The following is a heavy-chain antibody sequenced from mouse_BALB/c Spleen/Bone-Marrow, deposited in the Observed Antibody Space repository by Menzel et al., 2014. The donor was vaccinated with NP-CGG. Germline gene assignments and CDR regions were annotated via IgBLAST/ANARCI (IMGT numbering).Heavy chain of an antibody. CDR3: AREGWLLRFDY. D-gene: IGHD2-3*01. CDR2: INPYNDVT. CDR1: GYIFTSYV. J-gene: IGHJ2*01. Sequence: EVKLVESGPELVKPGTSVKMSCKASGYIFTSYVVDWVKQKPGQGLEWIGYINPYNDVTNYNEKFKGKATLTLDKSSSTAYMEVSSLTSEDSAVYYCAREGWLLRFDYWGQGTTLTVSS. V-gene: IGHV1-14*01.